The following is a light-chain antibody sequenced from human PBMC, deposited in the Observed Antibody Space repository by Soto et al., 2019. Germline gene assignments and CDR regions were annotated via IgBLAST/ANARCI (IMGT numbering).Light chain of an antibody. J-gene: IGKJ1*01. CDR2: DAS. V-gene: IGKV3-11*01. CDR3: HRRSNWPPWT. Sequence: EIVLTQSQATLSLSPGERATLSCRASQSFSSYLAFYQQNPGQAPRLLLYDASNRATCIPARFSGSGSGTDFTLSISSLDPEDFPVYYCHRRSNWPPWTFGQGTKVEIK. CDR1: QSFSSY.